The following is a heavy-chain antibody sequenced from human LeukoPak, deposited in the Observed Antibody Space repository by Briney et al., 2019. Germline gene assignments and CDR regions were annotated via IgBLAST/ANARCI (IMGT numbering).Heavy chain of an antibody. V-gene: IGHV4-61*02. CDR2: IYTTGST. Sequence: SQTLSLTCTVSGGSISSGSYYWSWIRQPAGKGLEWIGRIYTTGSTNYNPSLKSRVTISVDTSKNQFSLKLSSVTAADTAVYYCARGAIITIFGVARPFDYWGQGTLVTVSS. CDR1: GGSISSGSYY. D-gene: IGHD3-3*01. CDR3: ARGAIITIFGVARPFDY. J-gene: IGHJ4*02.